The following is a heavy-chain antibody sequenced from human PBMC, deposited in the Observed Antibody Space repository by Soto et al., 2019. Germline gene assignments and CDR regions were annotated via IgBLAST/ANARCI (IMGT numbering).Heavy chain of an antibody. CDR1: GFTFSNYA. CDR3: AIETEAGASGAFDH. J-gene: IGHJ4*02. CDR2: ISGRGNSA. Sequence: GGSLRLSCAASGFTFSNYAMSWVRQAPGKGLEWVSAISGRGNSASYADSVKGRFTISRDNSKNTLYLQMSSLRAEDTAVYYCAIETEAGASGAFDHWGQGTLVTVSS. D-gene: IGHD6-13*01. V-gene: IGHV3-23*01.